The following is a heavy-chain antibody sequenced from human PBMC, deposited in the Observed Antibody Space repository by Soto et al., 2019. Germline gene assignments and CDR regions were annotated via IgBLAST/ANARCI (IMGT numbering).Heavy chain of an antibody. Sequence: AASVKVSCKASAYTFTSYYVHWVRQAPGQGPEWMGMINPSRGGTDYAQKFQGRVTMTRDTSTTTVYMELSSLRSEDTAIYYCTRSIITTAGTDAFDLWGQGTLVTVSS. J-gene: IGHJ3*01. CDR3: TRSIITTAGTDAFDL. V-gene: IGHV1-46*03. D-gene: IGHD6-13*01. CDR2: INPSRGGT. CDR1: AYTFTSYY.